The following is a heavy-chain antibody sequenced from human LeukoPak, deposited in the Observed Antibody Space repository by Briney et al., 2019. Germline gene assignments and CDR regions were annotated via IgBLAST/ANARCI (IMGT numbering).Heavy chain of an antibody. CDR3: ARIYYYYYYMDV. CDR1: GGSISSSAYY. Sequence: SETLSLTCSVSGGSISSSAYYWGWIRQPPGKGLEWIAIIYYSGSTYYNPSLKSRVTISLDTSKNQFSLKLSSVTAADTAVYYCARIYYYYYYMDVWGKGTTVTVSS. J-gene: IGHJ6*03. CDR2: IYYSGST. V-gene: IGHV4-39*07.